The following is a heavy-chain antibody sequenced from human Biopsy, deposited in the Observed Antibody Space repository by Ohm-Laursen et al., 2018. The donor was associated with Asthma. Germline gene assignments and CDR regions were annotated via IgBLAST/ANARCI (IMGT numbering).Heavy chain of an antibody. J-gene: IGHJ5*02. CDR1: GFSLRTPGVG. CDR2: IYWDDYN. CDR3: ALSQDSGFDDHSPSWLDP. D-gene: IGHD3-9*01. Sequence: TQTLTLTYSFSGFSLRTPGVGVGWIRQSPGKALEWLALIYWDDYNLFRPSLKRRLTITKDPSKNQVVLTMTKMDPVDSGTYYCALSQDSGFDDHSPSWLDPWGQGTLVTVSS. V-gene: IGHV2-5*02.